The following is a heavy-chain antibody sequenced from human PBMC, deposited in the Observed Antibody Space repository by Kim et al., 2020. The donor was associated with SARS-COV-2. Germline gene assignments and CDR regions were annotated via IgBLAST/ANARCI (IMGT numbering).Heavy chain of an antibody. V-gene: IGHV3-23*01. CDR3: AKDQDRVPSPSGMDV. Sequence: GGSLRLSCAASGFTFSSYAMSWVRQAPGKGLEWVSAISGSGGSTYYADSVKGRFTIPRDNSKNTLYLQMNSLRAEDTAVYYCAKDQDRVPSPSGMDVWGQGTTVTVSS. D-gene: IGHD1-1*01. J-gene: IGHJ6*02. CDR1: GFTFSSYA. CDR2: ISGSGGST.